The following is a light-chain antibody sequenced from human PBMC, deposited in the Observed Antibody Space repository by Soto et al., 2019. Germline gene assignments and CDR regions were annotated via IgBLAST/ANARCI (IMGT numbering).Light chain of an antibody. J-gene: IGLJ1*01. Sequence: QSLLTQPASVSGTPRQSITISCTRTSSHVGAYNFFSCHQQHPGKAPKRMIYNVYDPPAGISYRLSGSKSGNTAPVPISGLQREDEADYYCSEYTVSRSYVFGTGTQVPVL. V-gene: IGLV2-14*03. CDR1: SSHVGAYNF. CDR2: NVY. CDR3: SEYTVSRSYV.